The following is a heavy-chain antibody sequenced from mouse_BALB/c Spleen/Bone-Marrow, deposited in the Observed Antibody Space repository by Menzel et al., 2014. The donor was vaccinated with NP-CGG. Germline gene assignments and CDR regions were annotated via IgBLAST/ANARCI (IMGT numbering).Heavy chain of an antibody. Sequence: DVHLVESDGGLVQPKGSLKLSCAASGFTFNTYAMNWVRQAPGKGLEWVARIRSKSNNYATYYADSVKDRFTISRDDSQSMLYLQMNNLKTEDTAMYYCVRHLGAFYAMDYWGQGTSVTVSS. D-gene: IGHD4-1*01. CDR3: VRHLGAFYAMDY. CDR2: IRSKSNNYAT. CDR1: GFTFNTYA. J-gene: IGHJ4*01. V-gene: IGHV10-1*02.